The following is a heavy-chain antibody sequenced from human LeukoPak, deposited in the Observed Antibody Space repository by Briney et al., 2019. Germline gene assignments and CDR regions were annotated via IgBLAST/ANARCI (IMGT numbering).Heavy chain of an antibody. CDR2: ISAYNGKT. J-gene: IGHJ5*02. V-gene: IGHV1-18*01. Sequence: ASVKVSCEASGFTFTNYYITWVRQAPGQGLEWMGWISAYNGKTNYAQNLQDRVTMTTDTTTSTAYMEVRSLRSGDTAVYYCAGVDNYDSGTYYMDWLDPWGQGTLVTVSS. CDR3: AGVDNYDSGTYYMDWLDP. D-gene: IGHD3-10*01. CDR1: GFTFTNYY.